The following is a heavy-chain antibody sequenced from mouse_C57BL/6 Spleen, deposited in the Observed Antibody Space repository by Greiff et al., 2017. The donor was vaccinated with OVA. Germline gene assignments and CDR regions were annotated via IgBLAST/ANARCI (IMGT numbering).Heavy chain of an antibody. CDR2: IHPNSGST. CDR3: AKAYYSNYDAMDY. CDR1: GYTFTSYW. V-gene: IGHV1-64*01. J-gene: IGHJ4*01. D-gene: IGHD2-5*01. Sequence: LQQPGAELVKPGASVKLSCKASGYTFTSYWMHWVKQRPGQGLEWIGMIHPNSGSTNYNEKFKSKATLTVDKSSSTAYMQLSSLTSEDSAVYYCAKAYYSNYDAMDYWGQGTSVTVSS.